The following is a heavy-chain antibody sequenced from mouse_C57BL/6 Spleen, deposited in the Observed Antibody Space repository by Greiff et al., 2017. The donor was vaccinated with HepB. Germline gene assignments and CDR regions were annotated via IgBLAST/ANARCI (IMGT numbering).Heavy chain of an antibody. Sequence: EVMLVESEGGLVQPGSSMKLSCTASGFTFSDYYMAWVRQVPEKGLEWVANINYDGSSTYYLDSLKSRFIISRDNAKNILYLQMSSLKSEDTATYYCGRRRGYGSSHWYFDVWGTGTTVTVAS. CDR3: GRRRGYGSSHWYFDV. J-gene: IGHJ1*03. CDR2: INYDGSST. D-gene: IGHD1-1*01. CDR1: GFTFSDYY. V-gene: IGHV5-16*02.